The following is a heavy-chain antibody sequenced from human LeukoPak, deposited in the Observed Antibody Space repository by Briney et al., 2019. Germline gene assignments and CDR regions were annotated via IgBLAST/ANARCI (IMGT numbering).Heavy chain of an antibody. V-gene: IGHV4-39*02. CDR1: GASISDTCHY. D-gene: IGHD6-13*01. Sequence: PSETLSLTCTVSGASISDTCHYWGWVRQPPGKGLKWIGNIYYGSSAYYSPSLQSRVTISADTSETHFSLRLTSVTAADTAVYFCVRRAAAESYSYGMDVWGPGATVIVSS. CDR3: VRRAAAESYSYGMDV. CDR2: IYYGSSA. J-gene: IGHJ6*01.